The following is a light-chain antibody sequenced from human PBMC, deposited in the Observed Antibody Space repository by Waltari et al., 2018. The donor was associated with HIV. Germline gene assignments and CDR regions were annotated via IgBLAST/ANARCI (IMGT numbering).Light chain of an antibody. CDR3: MQGTHFLT. CDR1: QSLESTDGNIY. Sequence: VLMTQSPSSLRAGIGQAASISCISRQSLESTDGNIYLNWFHQRPGDPPRRLIYKVCNRDSGVPDRISGRGSDTDFTLEISGVEAEDVGIYFCMQGTHFLTFGGGTKVEV. CDR2: KVC. J-gene: IGKJ4*01. V-gene: IGKV2-30*01.